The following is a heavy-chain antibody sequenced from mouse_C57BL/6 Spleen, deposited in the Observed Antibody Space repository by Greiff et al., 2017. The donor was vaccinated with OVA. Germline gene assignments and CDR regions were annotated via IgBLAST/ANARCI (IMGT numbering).Heavy chain of an antibody. V-gene: IGHV1-55*01. CDR1: GYTFTSYW. J-gene: IGHJ4*01. CDR2: IYPGSGST. Sequence: QVQLQQPGAELVKPGASVKMSCKASGYTFTSYWITWVKQRPGQGREWIGDIYPGSGSTNYNEKFKSKATLTVDTSSSTAYMQLSSLTSEDSAVYYCARGQLRSNYESAMDYWGQGTSVTVSS. CDR3: ARGQLRSNYESAMDY. D-gene: IGHD2-5*01.